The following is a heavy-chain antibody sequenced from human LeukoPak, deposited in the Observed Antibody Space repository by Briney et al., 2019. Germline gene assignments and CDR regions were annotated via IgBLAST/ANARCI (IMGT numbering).Heavy chain of an antibody. D-gene: IGHD3-10*01. J-gene: IGHJ4*02. V-gene: IGHV3-30*18. Sequence: GGSLRLSCAASGFTFSSYGMHWVRQAPGKGLEWVAVISYDGSNKYYADSVKGRFTISRDNSKNTLYLQMNSLRAEDTAVYYCAKDFLWFGELNHFDYWGQGTLVTVSS. CDR3: AKDFLWFGELNHFDY. CDR2: ISYDGSNK. CDR1: GFTFSSYG.